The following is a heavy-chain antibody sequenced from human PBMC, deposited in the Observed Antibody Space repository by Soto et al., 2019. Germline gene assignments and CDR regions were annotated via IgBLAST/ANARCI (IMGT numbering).Heavy chain of an antibody. CDR3: AREVLYCSSTTCAHFDY. J-gene: IGHJ4*02. CDR2: IYYSGST. Sequence: PSETLSLTCTVSGGSISSSSYYWGWIRQPPGKGLEWIGSIYYSGSTNYNPSLKSRVTISVDTSKNQFSLKLSSVTAADTAVYYCAREVLYCSSTTCAHFDYWGRGTLVTVSS. CDR1: GGSISSSSYY. V-gene: IGHV4-39*07. D-gene: IGHD2-2*01.